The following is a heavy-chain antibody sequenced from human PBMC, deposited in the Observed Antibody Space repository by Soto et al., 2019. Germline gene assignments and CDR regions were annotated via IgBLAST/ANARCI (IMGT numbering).Heavy chain of an antibody. Sequence: QVQLVESGGGVVQPGRSLRLSCAASGFTFSSYGMHWVRQAPGKGLEWVAVISYDGSNKYYADSVKGRFTISRDNSKNTLYLQMNSLRAEDTAVYYCAKMPDSSGTKLYYYGMDVWGQGTTVTVSS. CDR2: ISYDGSNK. CDR1: GFTFSSYG. V-gene: IGHV3-30*18. CDR3: AKMPDSSGTKLYYYGMDV. J-gene: IGHJ6*02. D-gene: IGHD3-22*01.